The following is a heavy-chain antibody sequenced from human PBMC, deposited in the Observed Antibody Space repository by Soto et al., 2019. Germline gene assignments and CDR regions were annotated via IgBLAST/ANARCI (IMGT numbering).Heavy chain of an antibody. J-gene: IGHJ3*02. CDR2: IWYDGSNK. D-gene: IGHD3-22*01. CDR1: GFTFSSYG. Sequence: GGSLRPSCAASGFTFSSYGMHWVRQAPGKGLEWVAVIWYDGSNKYYADYVKGRFSISRDNSKNTLYLQMNSLRAEDTAVYYCARGAVYDSPRAFDIWGQGTMVTVSS. CDR3: ARGAVYDSPRAFDI. V-gene: IGHV3-33*01.